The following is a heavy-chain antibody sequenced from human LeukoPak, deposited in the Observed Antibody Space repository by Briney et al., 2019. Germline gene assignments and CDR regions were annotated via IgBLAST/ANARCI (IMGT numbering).Heavy chain of an antibody. V-gene: IGHV3-23*01. J-gene: IGHJ4*02. D-gene: IGHD3-9*01. Sequence: GGSLRLSCAASGFILRGFRMSWVRQAPGKGLEWVSRIIGNGDTRYADSVKGRFTIYRDNSMNTLFLQMNNLRVDDTAIYYCTKGASLYVTGPDFWGPGTLVTVSS. CDR3: TKGASLYVTGPDF. CDR2: IIGNGDT. CDR1: GFILRGFR.